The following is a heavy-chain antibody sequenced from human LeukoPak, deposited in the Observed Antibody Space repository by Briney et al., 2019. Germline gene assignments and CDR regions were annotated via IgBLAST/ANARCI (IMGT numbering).Heavy chain of an antibody. Sequence: SETLSLTCTVSGGSISNSDYYWGWIRQPPGKGLQWIGSIYYTGSTFYNPSLKSRVTISIDTSKNQFSLNLISGTAADTAVYYCARYTSAYYYDFESRGQGTLVTVSS. CDR2: IYYTGST. J-gene: IGHJ4*02. CDR3: ARYTSAYYYDFES. D-gene: IGHD3-22*01. V-gene: IGHV4-39*01. CDR1: GGSISNSDYY.